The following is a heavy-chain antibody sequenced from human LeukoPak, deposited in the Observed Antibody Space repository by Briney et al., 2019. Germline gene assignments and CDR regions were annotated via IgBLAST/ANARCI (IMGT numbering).Heavy chain of an antibody. V-gene: IGHV1-8*01. Sequence: ASVKVSCKASRYTLISYEINWVRQATGQGLEWMGWMNPNSGNTGYAQKFQGRVSMTRNTSISTAYMELSSLRSEDTAVYYCARGGPDFGVIRWFDPWGQGTLVTVSS. CDR3: ARGGPDFGVIRWFDP. J-gene: IGHJ5*02. CDR1: RYTLISYE. CDR2: MNPNSGNT. D-gene: IGHD3-3*01.